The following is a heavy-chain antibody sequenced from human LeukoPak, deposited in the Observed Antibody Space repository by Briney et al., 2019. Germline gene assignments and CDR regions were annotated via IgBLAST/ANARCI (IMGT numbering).Heavy chain of an antibody. CDR1: GYSFTSYW. CDR3: ARSHYYGSGSDDY. V-gene: IGHV5-51*01. D-gene: IGHD3-10*01. Sequence: GESLKISCQGPGYSFTSYWIGWVRQMPGKGLGWMGIIYHGDSDTKYSPSFQGQGTLSADKSISTAYLQWSSLKASDTAMYYCARSHYYGSGSDDYWGQGTLVTVSS. J-gene: IGHJ4*02. CDR2: IYHGDSDT.